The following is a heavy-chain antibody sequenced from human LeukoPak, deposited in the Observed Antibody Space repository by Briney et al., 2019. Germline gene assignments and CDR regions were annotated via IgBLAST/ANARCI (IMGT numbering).Heavy chain of an antibody. Sequence: GESLKISCKGSGYSFTSYWIGWVRQMPGKGLEWMGIIYPGDSDTRYSPSFQGQVTISADKSISTAYLRWSSLKASDTAMYYCARLSGSSWYDFDYWGQGTLVTVSS. V-gene: IGHV5-51*01. J-gene: IGHJ4*02. D-gene: IGHD6-13*01. CDR1: GYSFTSYW. CDR3: ARLSGSSWYDFDY. CDR2: IYPGDSDT.